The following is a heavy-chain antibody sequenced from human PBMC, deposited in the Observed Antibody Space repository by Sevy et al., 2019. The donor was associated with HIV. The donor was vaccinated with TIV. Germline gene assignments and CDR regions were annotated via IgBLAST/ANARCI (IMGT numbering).Heavy chain of an antibody. CDR3: ARDPRGTTVTTLDY. D-gene: IGHD4-4*01. CDR1: GFTFSSYS. J-gene: IGHJ4*02. Sequence: GGSLRLSRAASGFTFSSYSMNWVRQAPGKGLEWVSSISSSSSYIYYADSVKGRFTISRDNAKNSLYLQMNSLRAEDTAVYYCARDPRGTTVTTLDYWGQGTLVTVSS. CDR2: ISSSSSYI. V-gene: IGHV3-21*01.